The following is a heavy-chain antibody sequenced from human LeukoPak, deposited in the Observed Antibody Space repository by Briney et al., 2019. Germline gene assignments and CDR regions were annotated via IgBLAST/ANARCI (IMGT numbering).Heavy chain of an antibody. V-gene: IGHV3-30*18. CDR1: GFTFSSYS. D-gene: IGHD3-3*01. J-gene: IGHJ4*02. CDR3: ANARGAIFGPSDY. CDR2: ISYDGSNK. Sequence: GGSLRLSRAASGFTFSSYSMDWVRQAPGKGLEWVAVISYDGSNKYYADSVKGRFTISRDNSKNTLYLQMNSLRAEDTAVYYCANARGAIFGPSDYWGQGTLVTVSS.